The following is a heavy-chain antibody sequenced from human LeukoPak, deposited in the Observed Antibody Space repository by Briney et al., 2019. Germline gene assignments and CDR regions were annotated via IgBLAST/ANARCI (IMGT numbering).Heavy chain of an antibody. CDR1: GFTFISYS. Sequence: PGGSLRLSCAASGFTFISYSMHWVRQAPGKGLEWVAFIRYDGSNKYYADSVKGRFTISRDNSKNTLYLQMNSLRAEDTAVYYCAREYCSGGSCYFGYWGQGTLVTVSS. CDR2: IRYDGSNK. D-gene: IGHD2-15*01. CDR3: AREYCSGGSCYFGY. V-gene: IGHV3-30*02. J-gene: IGHJ4*02.